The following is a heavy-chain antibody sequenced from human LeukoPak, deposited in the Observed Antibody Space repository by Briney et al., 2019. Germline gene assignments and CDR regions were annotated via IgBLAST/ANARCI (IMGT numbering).Heavy chain of an antibody. CDR1: GYALTGYY. Sequence: ASVKVSCKASGYALTGYYFHWVRQAPGQGLEGMGWINPNIGDTNYAEKFQGRATLTRDTSINIAYMELSRLTSDDTAVYYCARSSGFFYYFDYWGQGTMVTVSS. V-gene: IGHV1-2*02. J-gene: IGHJ4*02. D-gene: IGHD3-22*01. CDR2: INPNIGDT. CDR3: ARSSGFFYYFDY.